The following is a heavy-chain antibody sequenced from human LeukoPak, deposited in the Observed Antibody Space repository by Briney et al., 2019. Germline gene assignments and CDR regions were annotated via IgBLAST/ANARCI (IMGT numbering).Heavy chain of an antibody. V-gene: IGHV1-2*02. D-gene: IGHD3-16*02. CDR3: ARGSRGMITFGGVIARGPYYYYMDV. CDR1: GYTFTGYY. Sequence: ASVKVSCKASGYTFTGYYMHWVRQAPGQGLEWMGWINPNSGGTNYAQKFQGRVTMTRDTSISTAYMELSSLRSEDTAVYYCARGSRGMITFGGVIARGPYYYYMDVWGKGTTVTVSS. J-gene: IGHJ6*03. CDR2: INPNSGGT.